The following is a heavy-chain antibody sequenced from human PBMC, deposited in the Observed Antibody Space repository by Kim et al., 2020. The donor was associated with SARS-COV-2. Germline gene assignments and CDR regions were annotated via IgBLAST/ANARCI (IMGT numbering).Heavy chain of an antibody. J-gene: IGHJ4*02. V-gene: IGHV3-53*01. CDR3: ARDYGDWG. CDR2: GGST. Sequence: GGSTYSADPVKGRFTNSRDNSKNTLYLQMNSLRAEDPAVYYCARDYGDWGWGQGTLVTVSS. D-gene: IGHD4-17*01.